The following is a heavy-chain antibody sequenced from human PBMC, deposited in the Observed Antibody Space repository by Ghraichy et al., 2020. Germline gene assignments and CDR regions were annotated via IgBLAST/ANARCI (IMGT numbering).Heavy chain of an antibody. CDR3: ARHYSSGYFYFDY. CDR1: GFTVSSNY. D-gene: IGHD6-19*01. CDR2: VYSGGNT. Sequence: GSLRLSCAASGFTVSSNYMSWVRQAPGKGLEWVSVVYSGGNTYYADSVKGRFTISRDNSKNTLYLQMNSLRAEDTAVYYCARHYSSGYFYFDYWGQGTLVTVSS. J-gene: IGHJ4*02. V-gene: IGHV3-66*04.